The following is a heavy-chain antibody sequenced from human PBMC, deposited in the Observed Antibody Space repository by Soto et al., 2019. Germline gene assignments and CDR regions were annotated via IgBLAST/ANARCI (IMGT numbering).Heavy chain of an antibody. Sequence: SETLSLTCAVYGGSFSGYYWSWIRQPPGKGLEWIGEINHSGSTNYNPSLKSRVTISVDTSKNQFSLKLSSVTAADTAVYYCARVPTLRFLEWLLSKAKTGYYYYGMDVWGQGTTVTVS. J-gene: IGHJ6*02. CDR2: INHSGST. V-gene: IGHV4-34*01. D-gene: IGHD3-3*01. CDR1: GGSFSGYY. CDR3: ARVPTLRFLEWLLSKAKTGYYYYGMDV.